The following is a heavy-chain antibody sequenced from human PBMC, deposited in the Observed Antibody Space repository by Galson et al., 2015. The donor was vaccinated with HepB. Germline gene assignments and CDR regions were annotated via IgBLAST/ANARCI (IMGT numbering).Heavy chain of an antibody. CDR3: AKDRHSNSWFYFGY. Sequence: SLRLSCAASGFTFSSYGMHWVRQTPGKGLEWVALISYDGSNKYYADSVKGRFTISRDNSKNTLYLQMNSLTAEDTAVYYCAKDRHSNSWFYFGYWGQGNLVTVSS. CDR1: GFTFSSYG. CDR2: ISYDGSNK. J-gene: IGHJ4*02. V-gene: IGHV3-30*18. D-gene: IGHD6-13*01.